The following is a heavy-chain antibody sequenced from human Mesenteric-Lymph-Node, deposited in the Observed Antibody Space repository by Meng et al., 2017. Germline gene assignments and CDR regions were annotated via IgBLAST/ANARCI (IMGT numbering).Heavy chain of an antibody. J-gene: IGHJ4*02. V-gene: IGHV4-4*02. D-gene: IGHD5-12*01. Sequence: QVQLQESGPGLVNPSGTLSLTCAVSGGSLSSRNWWSWVRQPPGKGLEWIGEIYHSGSTNYNPSLKSRVTISVDESKNQFSLKLNSVTAADAAVYYCARDSPGGYGYFDSWGQGTLVTVSS. CDR3: ARDSPGGYGYFDS. CDR1: GGSLSSRNW. CDR2: IYHSGST.